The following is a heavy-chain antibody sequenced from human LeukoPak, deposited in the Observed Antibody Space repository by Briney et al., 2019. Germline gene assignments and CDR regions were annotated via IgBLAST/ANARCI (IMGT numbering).Heavy chain of an antibody. Sequence: SQTPSLTCTVSGGSISSGGYYWSWIRQHPGKGLEWIGYIYYSGSTYYNPSLKSRVTISVDTSKNQFSLKLSSVTAADTAVYYCARDRRYYYDSSGYYLNWFDPWGQGTLVTVSS. CDR1: GGSISSGGYY. CDR3: ARDRRYYYDSSGYYLNWFDP. V-gene: IGHV4-31*03. J-gene: IGHJ5*02. D-gene: IGHD3-22*01. CDR2: IYYSGST.